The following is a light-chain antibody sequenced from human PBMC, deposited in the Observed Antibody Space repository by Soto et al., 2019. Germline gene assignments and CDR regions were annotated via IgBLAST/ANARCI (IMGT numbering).Light chain of an antibody. CDR3: QSYDNSLTSAI. J-gene: IGLJ2*01. CDR1: SSNLGADYD. V-gene: IGLV1-40*01. Sequence: QAVVTQPPSVSGTPGQRIYISCTGTSSNLGADYDVHWYQQLPGTAPRLLIFGNRVRPSGVPDRFSGSKSGTSASLAITGLQAEDEAVYYCQSYDNSLTSAIFGAGTKLTVL. CDR2: GNR.